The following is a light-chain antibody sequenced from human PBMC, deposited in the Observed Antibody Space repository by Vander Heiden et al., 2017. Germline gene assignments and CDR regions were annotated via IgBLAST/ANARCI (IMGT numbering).Light chain of an antibody. CDR1: SSAVGSDAF. J-gene: IGLJ1*01. Sequence: QSVLTPSASASASLGQSITISCTGTSSAVGSDAFVSWYQQQPGKAPKLLIYEVTKRPASVSDRSAASRSGKTASLTISGRQSEDDADYFCSSYVGRDSLVFGTGTK. CDR3: SSYVGRDSLV. CDR2: EVT. V-gene: IGLV2-23*02.